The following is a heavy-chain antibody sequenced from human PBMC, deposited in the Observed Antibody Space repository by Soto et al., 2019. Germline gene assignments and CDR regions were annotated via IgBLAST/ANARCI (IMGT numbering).Heavy chain of an antibody. CDR3: TRDRGHGYCTGGICYLGLYH. CDR2: ISFNATNG. V-gene: IGHV3-30-3*01. D-gene: IGHD2-8*02. CDR1: GFTFSHFS. Sequence: GGSLRLSCAASGFTFSHFSIHWVRQAPCKGLEWISVISFNATNGFFADSVKGRFSISRDNSANRLYLQMTNLRPEDTAIYYSTRDRGHGYCTGGICYLGLYHWGQGNQVTVSS. J-gene: IGHJ5*02.